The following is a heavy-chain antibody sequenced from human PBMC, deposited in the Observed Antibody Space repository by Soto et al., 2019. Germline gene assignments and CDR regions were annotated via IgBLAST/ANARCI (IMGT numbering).Heavy chain of an antibody. J-gene: IGHJ4*02. V-gene: IGHV1-69*02. CDR3: ARVISGYDFAVDY. CDR1: GGTFSSYT. CDR2: IIPILGIA. Sequence: SVKVSCKASGGTFSSYTISWVRQAPGQGLEWMGRIIPILGIANYAQKFQGRVTITADKSTSTAYMELSSLRSEDTAVYYCARVISGYDFAVDYWGQGTLVTVSS. D-gene: IGHD5-12*01.